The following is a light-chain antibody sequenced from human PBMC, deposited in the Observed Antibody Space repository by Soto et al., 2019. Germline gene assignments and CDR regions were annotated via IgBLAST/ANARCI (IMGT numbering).Light chain of an antibody. CDR1: QSVGST. V-gene: IGKV3-15*01. CDR3: QQYSTWLT. Sequence: EIVMTQSPATLSVSPGERVILSSRASQSVGSTLAWYQQKPGQAPRLLIRGASTRATGVPARFSGSGSGTEFTLTISSLQSEDFAVYYCQQYSTWLTFGGGTTLEIK. J-gene: IGKJ4*02. CDR2: GAS.